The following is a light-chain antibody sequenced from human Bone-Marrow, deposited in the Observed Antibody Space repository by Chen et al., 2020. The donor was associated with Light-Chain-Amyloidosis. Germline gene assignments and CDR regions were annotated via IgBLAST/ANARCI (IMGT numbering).Light chain of an antibody. J-gene: IGLJ2*01. CDR3: QSADSSGTYEEI. CDR2: RDT. CDR1: DLPKKY. Sequence: SYELTQPPSVSVSPGQTARIPCSGDDLPKKYAYWYQQKPGQAPVLVIHRDTERPSGISERFSGSSSGTTATLTISGVQAEDEADYHCQSADSSGTYEEIFGGGTKLTVL. V-gene: IGLV3-25*03.